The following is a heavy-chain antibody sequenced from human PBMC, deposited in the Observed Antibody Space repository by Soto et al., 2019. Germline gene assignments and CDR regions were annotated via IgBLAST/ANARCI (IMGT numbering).Heavy chain of an antibody. V-gene: IGHV3-23*01. CDR2: ISGSGGST. J-gene: IGHJ4*02. CDR1: GFTFSSYT. CDR3: ATLGPARLLAS. Sequence: GGSLRLSCAASGFTFSSYTMSWVRQAPGKGLEWVSAISGSGGSTYYADSAKGRFTISRDNSKNTLYLQMNSLGAEDTAVYYCATLGPARLLASWGQGTLVTVSS. D-gene: IGHD1-26*01.